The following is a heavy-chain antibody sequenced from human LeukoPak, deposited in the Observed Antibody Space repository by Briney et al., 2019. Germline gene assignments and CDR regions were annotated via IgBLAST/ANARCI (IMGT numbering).Heavy chain of an antibody. J-gene: IGHJ3*02. CDR3: ARGQAALTPRDGLDI. Sequence: ASMKVSCKASGYTFTSHAMNWVRQAPGQGLEWMGWINTNTGNPAYAQGFTGRFVFSLDTSVSTASLQITSLEAEDTAVYYCARGQAALTPRDGLDIWGQGTMVTVSS. CDR2: INTNTGNP. CDR1: GYTFTSHA. V-gene: IGHV7-4-1*02.